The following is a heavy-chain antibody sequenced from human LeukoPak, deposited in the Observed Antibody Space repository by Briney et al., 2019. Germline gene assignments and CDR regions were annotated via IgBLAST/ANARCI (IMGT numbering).Heavy chain of an antibody. CDR1: AGTFSCYA. CDR2: IIPIFGTA. V-gene: IGHV1-69*06. Sequence: SVKCSCKAPAGTFSCYAISWVRQAPGQGIEWMGGIIPIFGTANYAQKFQGRVTITADKSTSTAYRELSSLRSEDTAVYYCARGVAYYYSYRDVWGKGTTVTVSS. CDR3: ARGVAYYYSYRDV. J-gene: IGHJ6*03.